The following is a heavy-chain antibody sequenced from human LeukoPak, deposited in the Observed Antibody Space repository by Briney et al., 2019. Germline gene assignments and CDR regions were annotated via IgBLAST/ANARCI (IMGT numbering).Heavy chain of an antibody. D-gene: IGHD5-12*01. Sequence: GGSLRLSCAASGFTFSSYWMHWVRQAPGKGLVWVSRINSDGSSTSYADSVKGRFTISRDNAKNTLYLQMNSLRAEDTAVYYCARPEYSGYEHNDYWGQGTLVTVSS. CDR2: INSDGSST. V-gene: IGHV3-74*01. CDR3: ARPEYSGYEHNDY. J-gene: IGHJ4*02. CDR1: GFTFSSYW.